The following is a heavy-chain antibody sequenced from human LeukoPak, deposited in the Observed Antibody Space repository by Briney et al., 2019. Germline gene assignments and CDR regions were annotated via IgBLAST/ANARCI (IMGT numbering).Heavy chain of an antibody. CDR2: IYYSGST. Sequence: EPSETLSLTCSVSGGSISSSSYYWGWIRQPPGKGLEWIGSIYYSGSTYYNPSLKSRVTISVDTSKNQFSLKLSSVTAADTAVYYCARDSRRVSAFDIWGQGTMVTVSS. V-gene: IGHV4-39*07. CDR3: ARDSRRVSAFDI. D-gene: IGHD3-22*01. CDR1: GGSISSSSYY. J-gene: IGHJ3*02.